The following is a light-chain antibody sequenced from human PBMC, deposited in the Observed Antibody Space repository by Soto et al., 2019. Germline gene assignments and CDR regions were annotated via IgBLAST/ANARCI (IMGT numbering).Light chain of an antibody. CDR1: QSVATN. Sequence: EIVMTQSLATLSVSPGERATLSCRASQSVATNLAWYQQKPGQAPGLLIFDASTRATGIPGRFSGSGSGTDFTLTISSLQSEDSAVYYCQQYNNWPRTFGQGTKVEIK. CDR3: QQYNNWPRT. CDR2: DAS. J-gene: IGKJ1*01. V-gene: IGKV3-15*01.